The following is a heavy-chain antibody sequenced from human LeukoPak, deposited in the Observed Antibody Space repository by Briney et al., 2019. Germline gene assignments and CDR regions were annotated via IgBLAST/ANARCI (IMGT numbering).Heavy chain of an antibody. V-gene: IGHV4-4*02. CDR3: ARDSGRHVGYDLIH. CDR1: GVSISSNLW. J-gene: IGHJ4*02. D-gene: IGHD5-12*01. Sequence: SGTLSLTCAVSGVSISSNLWWTWVRQPPGKGLEWIAEIHHSGSINYNPSLKSRVTISVDKAKNQFSLNLNSVTAADTAVYYCARDSGRHVGYDLIHWGQGTLVTVSS. CDR2: IHHSGSI.